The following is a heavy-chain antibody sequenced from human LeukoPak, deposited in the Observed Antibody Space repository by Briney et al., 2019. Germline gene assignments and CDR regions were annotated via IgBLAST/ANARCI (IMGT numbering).Heavy chain of an antibody. V-gene: IGHV3-30-3*01. Sequence: PGGSLRLSCAASGFTFSSYAMHWVRQAPGKGLEWVAVISYDGSNKYYADSVKGRFTISRDNSKNTLYLQMNSLRAEDTAVYYCARGSANWGSEVGFDYWGQGTLVTVSS. D-gene: IGHD7-27*01. CDR3: ARGSANWGSEVGFDY. J-gene: IGHJ4*02. CDR2: ISYDGSNK. CDR1: GFTFSSYA.